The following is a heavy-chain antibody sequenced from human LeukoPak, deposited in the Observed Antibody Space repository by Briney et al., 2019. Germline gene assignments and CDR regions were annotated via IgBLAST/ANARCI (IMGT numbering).Heavy chain of an antibody. J-gene: IGHJ4*02. D-gene: IGHD3-3*01. V-gene: IGHV3-23*01. CDR3: AKADYDFWSGYQYYFDY. CDR2: ISGSGGST. CDR1: GFTFSSYG. Sequence: PGGSLRLSCAASGFTFSSYGMHWVRQAPGKGLEWVSAISGSGGSTYYADSVKGRFTISRDNSKNTLYLQMNSLRAEDTAVYYCAKADYDFWSGYQYYFDYWGQGTLVTVSS.